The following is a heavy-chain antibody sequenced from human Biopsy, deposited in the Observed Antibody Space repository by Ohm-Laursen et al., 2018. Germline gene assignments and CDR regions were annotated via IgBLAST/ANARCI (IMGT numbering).Heavy chain of an antibody. CDR1: GGSVSDSFHF. Sequence: GTLSLTCSVSGGSVSDSFHFWSWIRQPPGKGPEWIGDVYYSGTTNYNPSLESRLTISVDTSKNQFSLNLNSVTAADTAVYYCARVEAGTYDALDIWGQGTLVAVSA. D-gene: IGHD1-26*01. CDR3: ARVEAGTYDALDI. J-gene: IGHJ3*02. CDR2: VYYSGTT. V-gene: IGHV4-61*01.